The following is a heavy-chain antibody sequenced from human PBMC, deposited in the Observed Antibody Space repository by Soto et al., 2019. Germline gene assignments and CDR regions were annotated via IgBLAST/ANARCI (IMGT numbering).Heavy chain of an antibody. D-gene: IGHD3-22*01. CDR1: GFTFSSYA. Sequence: GGSLRLSCAASGFTFSSYAMSWVRQAPGKGLEWVSAISGSGGSTYYADYVKGRFTISRDNSKNMLYLQMNSLRVEDTAVYYCAKDRYYYDSSGYYTDYWGQGTLVTVSS. V-gene: IGHV3-23*01. J-gene: IGHJ4*02. CDR3: AKDRYYYDSSGYYTDY. CDR2: ISGSGGST.